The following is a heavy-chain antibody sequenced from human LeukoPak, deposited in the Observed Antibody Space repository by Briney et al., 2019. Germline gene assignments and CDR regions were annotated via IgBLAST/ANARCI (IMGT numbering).Heavy chain of an antibody. J-gene: IGHJ4*02. CDR3: ARGGGYYTSGSYPGY. Sequence: SETLSLTCTVSGYSISSGYYWGWIRQPPGKGLEWIGSIYHSGSTYYNPSLKSRVTISVDTSKNQFSLKLTSVTAADTAVYYCARGGGYYTSGSYPGYWGQGTLVTVSS. V-gene: IGHV4-38-2*02. CDR2: IYHSGST. CDR1: GYSISSGYY. D-gene: IGHD3-10*01.